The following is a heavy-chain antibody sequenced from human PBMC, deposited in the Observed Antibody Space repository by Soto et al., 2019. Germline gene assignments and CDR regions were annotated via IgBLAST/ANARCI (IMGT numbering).Heavy chain of an antibody. V-gene: IGHV3-11*04. CDR1: GFGFTFSNYY. J-gene: IGHJ5*01. CDR3: AGTYGSADS. CDR2: ISSSGHMT. Sequence: GGSLRLSCAASGFGFTFSNYYMNWIRQAPGKGLEWVASISSSGHMTFYAPSVNGRFTISRDNWMNSLYLQMNSLTAEDTGVYFCAGTYGSADSWGPGTLVTVSS. D-gene: IGHD3-10*01.